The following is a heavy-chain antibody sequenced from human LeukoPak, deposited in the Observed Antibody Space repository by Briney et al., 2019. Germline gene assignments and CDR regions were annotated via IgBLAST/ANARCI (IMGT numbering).Heavy chain of an antibody. CDR1: IFSFSKYA. J-gene: IGHJ4*02. CDR3: AKDLLRYFDWTDYFDY. CDR2: ISGSGGST. D-gene: IGHD3-9*01. V-gene: IGHV3-23*01. Sequence: GGSLRLSCAASIFSFSKYAMSWVRQAPGKGLEWVSAISGSGGSTYYADSVKGRFTISRDNSKNTLYLQMNSLRAEDTAVYYCAKDLLRYFDWTDYFDYWGQGTLVTVSS.